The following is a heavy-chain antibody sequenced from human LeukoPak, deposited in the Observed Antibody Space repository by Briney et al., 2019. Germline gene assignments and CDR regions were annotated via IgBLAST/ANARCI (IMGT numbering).Heavy chain of an antibody. CDR3: ARVAGNYYYYYMDV. Sequence: PSETLSLTCTVSGYSISSGYYWGWIRQPPGKGLEWIGSIYHSGSTYYNPSLKSRVTISVDTSKNQFSLKLSSVTAADTAVYYCARVAGNYYYYYMDVWGKGTTVTISS. J-gene: IGHJ6*03. V-gene: IGHV4-38-2*02. D-gene: IGHD6-19*01. CDR2: IYHSGST. CDR1: GYSISSGYY.